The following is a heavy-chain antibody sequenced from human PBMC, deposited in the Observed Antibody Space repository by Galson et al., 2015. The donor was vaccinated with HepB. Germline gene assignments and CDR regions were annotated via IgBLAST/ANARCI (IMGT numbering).Heavy chain of an antibody. V-gene: IGHV3-30*02. CDR1: GFTFSSYG. CDR3: AKDGYTPYDAFDI. D-gene: IGHD5-24*01. CDR2: IRYDGSNK. Sequence: SLRLSCAASGFTFSSYGMHWVRQAPGKGLEWVAFIRYDGSNKYYADSVKGRFTISRDNSKNTLYLQMNSLRAEDTAVYYCAKDGYTPYDAFDIWGQGTMVTVSS. J-gene: IGHJ3*02.